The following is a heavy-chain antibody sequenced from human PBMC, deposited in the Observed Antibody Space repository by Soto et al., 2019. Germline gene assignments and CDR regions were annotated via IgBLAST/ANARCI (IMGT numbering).Heavy chain of an antibody. CDR3: ARVSGYYLPDY. CDR2: INAGNGNT. D-gene: IGHD5-12*01. J-gene: IGHJ4*02. V-gene: IGHV1-3*01. CDR1: GYTFTNYA. Sequence: ASVKVSCKASGYTFTNYAMHWVRQAPGQRLEWMGWINAGNGNTKYSQKFQGRVTITRDTSASAAYMELSSLRSEDTAVYYCARVSGYYLPDYWGQGTLVTVSS.